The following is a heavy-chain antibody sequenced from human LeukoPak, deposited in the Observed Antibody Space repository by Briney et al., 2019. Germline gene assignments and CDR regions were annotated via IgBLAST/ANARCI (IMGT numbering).Heavy chain of an antibody. Sequence: GGSLRLSCAASGFTVSSNYMSWVRQAPGKGLEWVSVIYSGGSTYYADSVEGRFTISRDNSKNTLYLQMNSLRAEDTAVYYCARVGIFGVVIDYWGQGTLVTASS. J-gene: IGHJ4*02. CDR2: IYSGGST. D-gene: IGHD3-3*01. V-gene: IGHV3-53*01. CDR1: GFTVSSNY. CDR3: ARVGIFGVVIDY.